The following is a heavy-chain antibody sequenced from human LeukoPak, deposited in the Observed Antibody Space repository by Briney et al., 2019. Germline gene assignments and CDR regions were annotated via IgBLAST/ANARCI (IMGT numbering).Heavy chain of an antibody. J-gene: IGHJ3*02. Sequence: GESLKISCKGPGYSFPSYWIGWVRQMPGKGLEWMGLIYPGDSETKYSPSFQGQVAISADKSISTASLQWSSLKASDTAMYYCARPRVPGAYDALDIWGQGAMVTVSS. CDR1: GYSFPSYW. D-gene: IGHD4/OR15-4a*01. CDR3: ARPRVPGAYDALDI. V-gene: IGHV5-51*01. CDR2: IYPGDSET.